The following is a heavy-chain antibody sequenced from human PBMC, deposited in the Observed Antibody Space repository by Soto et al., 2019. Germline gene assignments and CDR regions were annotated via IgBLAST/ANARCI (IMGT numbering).Heavy chain of an antibody. CDR1: GHSFTGLD. D-gene: IGHD1-26*01. CDR3: ARGVTAGVDY. CDR2: MEPSSGRT. J-gene: IGHJ4*02. V-gene: IGHV1-8*01. Sequence: RASVKVSCKASGHSFTGLDINWVRQTTGQGLEWMGWMEPSSGRTGYAQKFQGRVTMTRDTSINTAYMELSSLTSDDTAFCYCARGVTAGVDYWGQGTLVTVSS.